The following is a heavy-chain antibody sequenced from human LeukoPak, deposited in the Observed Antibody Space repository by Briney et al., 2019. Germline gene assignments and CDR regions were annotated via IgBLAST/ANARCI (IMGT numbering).Heavy chain of an antibody. Sequence: GGSLRLSCAASGFTFSSYNMNWVRQAPGKGLEWVSSISSSSSYIYYADSVKGRFTISRDNAKNSLYLQMNSLRAEDTAVYYCARDIAVYYDSSGYFFGGQGTLVTVSS. J-gene: IGHJ4*02. D-gene: IGHD3-22*01. V-gene: IGHV3-21*01. CDR1: GFTFSSYN. CDR2: ISSSSSYI. CDR3: ARDIAVYYDSSGYFF.